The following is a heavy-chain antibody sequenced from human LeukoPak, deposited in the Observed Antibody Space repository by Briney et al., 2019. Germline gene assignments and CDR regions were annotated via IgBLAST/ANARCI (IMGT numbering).Heavy chain of an antibody. D-gene: IGHD2-21*02. J-gene: IGHJ6*02. CDR2: INAGNGNT. CDR1: GYTFTSYA. V-gene: IGHV1-3*01. CDR3: AKVYCGGDCYLYDYYGMDV. Sequence: GASVKVSCKASGYTFTSYAMHWVRQAPGQRLGWMGWINAGNGNTKYSQKFQGRVTITRDTSASTAYMELSSLRSEDTAVYYCAKVYCGGDCYLYDYYGMDVWGQGTTVTVSS.